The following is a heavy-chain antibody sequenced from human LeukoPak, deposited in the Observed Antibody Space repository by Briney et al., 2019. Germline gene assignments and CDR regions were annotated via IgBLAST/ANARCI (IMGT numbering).Heavy chain of an antibody. D-gene: IGHD3-9*01. CDR1: GFTFSSYA. CDR3: AREGNYDILTGWNWFDP. V-gene: IGHV3-30*01. CDR2: ISYDGSNK. J-gene: IGHJ5*02. Sequence: GGSLRLSCAASGFTFSSYAMHWVRQAPGKGLEWVAVISYDGSNKYYADSVKGRFTISRDNSKNTLYLQMNSLRAEDTAVYYCAREGNYDILTGWNWFDPWGQGTLVTVSS.